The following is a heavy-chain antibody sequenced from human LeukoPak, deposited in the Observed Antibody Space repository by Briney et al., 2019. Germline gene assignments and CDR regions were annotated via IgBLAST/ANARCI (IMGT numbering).Heavy chain of an antibody. CDR3: AKDLGYSGYDPNCGGDCYQD. V-gene: IGHV3-23*01. CDR1: GFTFSSYA. J-gene: IGHJ4*02. CDR2: ISGSGGST. D-gene: IGHD2-21*02. Sequence: PGGSLRLSCAASGFTFSSYAMSWVREAPGKGLEWVSAISGSGGSTYYADSVKGRFTISRDNSKNTLYLQMNSLRAEDTAVYYCAKDLGYSGYDPNCGGDCYQDWGQGTLVTVSS.